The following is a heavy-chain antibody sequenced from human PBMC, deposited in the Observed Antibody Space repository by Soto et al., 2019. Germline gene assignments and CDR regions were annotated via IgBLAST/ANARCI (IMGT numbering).Heavy chain of an antibody. Sequence: QLQLQESGSGLVKPSQTLSLTCAVSGGSISSGGYYWSWIRQPPGKGLEWIGYIYHSGSTYYNPSLKSRLTIPVDRSKNQFSMKLSSVTAAETAVYYCAAWGGLPPSYWGQGTLVTVSS. D-gene: IGHD5-12*01. CDR3: AAWGGLPPSY. CDR2: IYHSGST. J-gene: IGHJ4*02. CDR1: GGSISSGGYY. V-gene: IGHV4-30-2*01.